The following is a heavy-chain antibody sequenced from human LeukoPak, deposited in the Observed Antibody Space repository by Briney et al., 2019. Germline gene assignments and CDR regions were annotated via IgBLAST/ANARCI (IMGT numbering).Heavy chain of an antibody. CDR3: ARVGTYCGGDCYIDY. D-gene: IGHD2-21*02. CDR1: GGSFSNYY. J-gene: IGHJ4*02. CDR2: IYYSGST. Sequence: SETLSLTCAVYGGSFSNYYWSWIRQPPGGGLEWIGYIYYSGSTNYNPSFKSRVIISLDTSKNQFSLKLSSVTAADTAVYYCARVGTYCGGDCYIDYWGQGTLVTVSS. V-gene: IGHV4-59*01.